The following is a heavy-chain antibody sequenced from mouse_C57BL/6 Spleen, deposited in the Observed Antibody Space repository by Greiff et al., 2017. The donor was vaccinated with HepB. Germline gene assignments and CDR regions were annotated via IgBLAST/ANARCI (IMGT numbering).Heavy chain of an antibody. J-gene: IGHJ4*01. CDR3: AREVTTYYYAMDY. Sequence: QVQLQQPGAELVKPGASVKMSCKASGYTFTSYWITWVKQMPGQGLEWIGDIYPGSGSTNYNEKFKSKATLTVDTSSSTAYMQLSSLTSEDSAVYYCAREVTTYYYAMDYWGQGTSVTVSS. CDR2: IYPGSGST. D-gene: IGHD2-2*01. V-gene: IGHV1-55*01. CDR1: GYTFTSYW.